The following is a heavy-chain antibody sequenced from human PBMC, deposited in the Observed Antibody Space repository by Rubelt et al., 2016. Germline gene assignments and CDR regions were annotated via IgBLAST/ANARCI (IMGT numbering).Heavy chain of an antibody. CDR2: IWYDGSNK. CDR3: ARDAYYDFWSGYYPPSAFDY. D-gene: IGHD3-3*01. V-gene: IGHV3-33*01. CDR1: YG. Sequence: YGMHWVRQAPGKGLEWVAVIWYDGSNKYYADSVKGRFTISRDNSKNTLYLQMNSLRAEDTAVYYCARDAYYDFWSGYYPPSAFDYWGQGTLVTVSS. J-gene: IGHJ4*02.